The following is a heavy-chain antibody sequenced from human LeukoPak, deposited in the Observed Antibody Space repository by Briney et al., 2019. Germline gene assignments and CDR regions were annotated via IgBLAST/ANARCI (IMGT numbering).Heavy chain of an antibody. Sequence: PSETLSLTCTVSGGSISSSSYYWGWIRQPPGKGLEWIGSIYYSGSTYYNPSLKSRVTISVDTSKNQFSLKLSSVTAADTAVYYCARGLGRYYYYYMDVWGKGTTVTVSS. D-gene: IGHD3-16*01. V-gene: IGHV4-39*07. CDR2: IYYSGST. J-gene: IGHJ6*03. CDR3: ARGLGRYYYYYMDV. CDR1: GGSISSSSYY.